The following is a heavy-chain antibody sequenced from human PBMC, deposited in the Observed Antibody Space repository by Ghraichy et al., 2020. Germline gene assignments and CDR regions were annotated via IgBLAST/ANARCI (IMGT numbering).Heavy chain of an antibody. J-gene: IGHJ4*02. CDR3: ARSASTDHFDY. Sequence: ASVKVSCKASGYTFTSYDINWVRQATGQGLEWMGWMNPNSGNTGYAQKFQGRVTITRNTSISTAYMELSSLRSEDTAVYYCARSASTDHFDYWGQGTLVTVSS. D-gene: IGHD4-17*01. CDR1: GYTFTSYD. V-gene: IGHV1-8*01. CDR2: MNPNSGNT.